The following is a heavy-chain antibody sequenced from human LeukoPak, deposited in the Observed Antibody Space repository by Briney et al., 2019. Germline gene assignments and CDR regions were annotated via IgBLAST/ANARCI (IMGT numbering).Heavy chain of an antibody. Sequence: GASVKVSCKTSGYTFTAYYIHWVRQAPGQGLEWMGWIDPNSGGTKYAQKFQGRVTLTRDTSISTAYMELSRLRSDATAVYFCARDLGGPQTLRGQGTLVTVSS. D-gene: IGHD4-23*01. V-gene: IGHV1-2*02. CDR1: GYTFTAYY. CDR3: ARDLGGPQTL. CDR2: IDPNSGGT. J-gene: IGHJ4*02.